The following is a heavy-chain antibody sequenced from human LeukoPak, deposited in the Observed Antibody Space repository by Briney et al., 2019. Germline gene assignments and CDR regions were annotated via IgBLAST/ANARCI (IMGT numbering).Heavy chain of an antibody. D-gene: IGHD3-22*01. CDR3: AKSGSITMIVVVNDYDY. CDR1: GFTFSSYG. CDR2: ISGSGGST. J-gene: IGHJ4*02. V-gene: IGHV3-23*01. Sequence: GGSLRLSCAASGFTFSSYGMSWVRQALGKGLEWVSAISGSGGSTYYADSVKGRFTISRDNSKNTLYLQMNSLRAEDTAVYYCAKSGSITMIVVVNDYDYWGQGTLVTVSS.